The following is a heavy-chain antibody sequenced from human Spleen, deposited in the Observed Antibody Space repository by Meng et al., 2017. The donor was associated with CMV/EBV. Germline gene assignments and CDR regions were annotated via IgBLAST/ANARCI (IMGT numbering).Heavy chain of an antibody. CDR2: ISSSSSYI. CDR1: GFTFSSYS. V-gene: IGHV3-21*01. Sequence: GGSLRLSCAASGFTFSSYSMNWVRQAPGKGLEWVSSISSSSSYIYYADSVKGRFTISRDNAKNSLYLQMNSLRAEDTAVYYCAREGEYCSGGSCYSQTYYFDYWGQGTLVTVSS. CDR3: AREGEYCSGGSCYSQTYYFDY. D-gene: IGHD2-15*01. J-gene: IGHJ4*02.